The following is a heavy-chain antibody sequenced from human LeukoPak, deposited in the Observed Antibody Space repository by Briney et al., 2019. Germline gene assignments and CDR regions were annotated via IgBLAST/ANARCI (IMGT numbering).Heavy chain of an antibody. D-gene: IGHD5-12*01. Sequence: GESLRISCKGSGYSFTSYWISWVRQMPGKGLEWMGTIDPSDSYTNYSPSFQGHVTISADKSISTAYLQWSSLKASDTAMYYCARHEVATGHFNYYYYYGMDVWGQGTTVTVSS. J-gene: IGHJ6*02. V-gene: IGHV5-10-1*01. CDR3: ARHEVATGHFNYYYYYGMDV. CDR2: IDPSDSYT. CDR1: GYSFTSYW.